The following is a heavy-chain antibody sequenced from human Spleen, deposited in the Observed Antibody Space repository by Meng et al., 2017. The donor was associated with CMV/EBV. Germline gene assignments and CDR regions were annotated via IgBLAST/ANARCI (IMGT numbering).Heavy chain of an antibody. Sequence: GGPLRLSCAASGFTFSNYAMTWVRQAPGKGLEWVSSISGSGDSTYYADSVKGRLTISRDNSKNTLYLRMDSLRAEDTAVYYCAKGQFFYESGGYLILDSWGQGALVTVSS. CDR2: ISGSGDST. CDR3: AKGQFFYESGGYLILDS. D-gene: IGHD3-22*01. J-gene: IGHJ4*02. CDR1: GFTFSNYA. V-gene: IGHV3-23*01.